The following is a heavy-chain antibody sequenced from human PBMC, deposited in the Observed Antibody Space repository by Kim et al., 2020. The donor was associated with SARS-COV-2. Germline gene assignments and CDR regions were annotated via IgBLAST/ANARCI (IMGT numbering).Heavy chain of an antibody. D-gene: IGHD3-10*01. J-gene: IGHJ6*01. CDR2: IIPIFGTA. CDR3: ARLMVRGVMSYYYYGIDV. Sequence: SVKVSCKASGGTFSSYAISWVRQAPGQGLEWMGGIIPIFGTANYAQKFQGRVTITADESTSTAYMELSTLRAEDTPEYYCARLMVRGVMSYYYYGIDVW. CDR1: GGTFSSYA. V-gene: IGHV1-69*13.